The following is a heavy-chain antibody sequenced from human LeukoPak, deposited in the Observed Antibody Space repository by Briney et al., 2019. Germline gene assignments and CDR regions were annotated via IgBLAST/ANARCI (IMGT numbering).Heavy chain of an antibody. J-gene: IGHJ4*02. CDR2: IYYTGST. D-gene: IGHD6-19*01. CDR3: ARYYSSGWTYYFVY. CDR1: SGTISTYY. Sequence: SETLSLTCTVSSGTISTYYWSWFRQPPGKGLQWIGYIYYTGSTNYNPSLKSRVTISLDTPKNQFSLKLSSVTAADTAVYYCARYYSSGWTYYFVYWGQGTLVTVSS. V-gene: IGHV4-59*01.